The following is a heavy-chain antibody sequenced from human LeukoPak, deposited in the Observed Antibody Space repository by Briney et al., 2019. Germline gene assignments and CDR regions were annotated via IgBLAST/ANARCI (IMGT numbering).Heavy chain of an antibody. V-gene: IGHV3-21*03. CDR1: GFTFSSYT. CDR2: ITNSSSEI. Sequence: GGSLRLSCAASGFTFSSYTMNWVRQAPGKGLEWVSAITNSSSEIYYADSVKGRFTISRDNAKNSLYLQMNSLRAEDTAVYYCARVSSTMTVDKDFQHWGQGTPGTVSS. D-gene: IGHD5-12*01. J-gene: IGHJ1*01. CDR3: ARVSSTMTVDKDFQH.